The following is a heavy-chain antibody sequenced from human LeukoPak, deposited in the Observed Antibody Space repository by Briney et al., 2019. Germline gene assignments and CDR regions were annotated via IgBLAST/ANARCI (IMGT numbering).Heavy chain of an antibody. CDR3: ARRYYYDSSRFDP. CDR2: IYYSGST. D-gene: IGHD3-22*01. V-gene: IGHV4-31*11. CDR1: GGSFSGYY. Sequence: KASETLSLTCAVYGGSFSGYYWSWIRQHPGKGLEWIGYIYYSGSTYYNPSLKSRVTISVDTSKNQFSLKLSSVTAADTAVYYCARRYYYDSSRFDPWGQGTLVTVSS. J-gene: IGHJ5*02.